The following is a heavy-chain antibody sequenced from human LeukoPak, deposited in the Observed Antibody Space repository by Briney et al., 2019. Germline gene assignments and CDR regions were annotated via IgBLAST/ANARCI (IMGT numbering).Heavy chain of an antibody. D-gene: IGHD3-3*01. Sequence: GGSLRLSCAASGFTFSSYEMNWVRQAPGKGLEWVSYISSSGSTIYSADSLKGRFTISRDNAKNSLYLQMNSLRADDTALYYCARDASDYWFFDLWGRGTLVTVSS. V-gene: IGHV3-48*03. CDR2: ISSSGSTI. CDR1: GFTFSSYE. J-gene: IGHJ2*01. CDR3: ARDASDYWFFDL.